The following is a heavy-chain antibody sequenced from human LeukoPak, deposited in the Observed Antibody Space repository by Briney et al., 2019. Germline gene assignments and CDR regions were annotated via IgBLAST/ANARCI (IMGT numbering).Heavy chain of an antibody. CDR1: GFTFSSYG. CDR3: ARDYCGGDCYVDY. D-gene: IGHD2-21*02. Sequence: GGSLRLSCAASGFTFSSYGMHWVRQAPGKGLEWVAVLWYDGRTKYYAESVKGRFTISRDNSKYTLYLQMNSLRAEDTAVHYCARDYCGGDCYVDYWGQGTLVTVSS. V-gene: IGHV3-33*01. CDR2: LWYDGRTK. J-gene: IGHJ4*02.